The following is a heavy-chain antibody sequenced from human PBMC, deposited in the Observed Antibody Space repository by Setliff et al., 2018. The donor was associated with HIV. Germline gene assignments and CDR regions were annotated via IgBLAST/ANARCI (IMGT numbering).Heavy chain of an antibody. CDR1: GFTFSSFA. D-gene: IGHD2-21*02. CDR2: ISGRGGST. V-gene: IGHV3-23*01. CDR3: ASAGGGNSGTRWFDY. J-gene: IGHJ4*02. Sequence: GGSLRLSCAASGFTFSSFAMTWVRQAPGKGLEWVSAISGRGGSTYYADSVKGRFTVSRDNAKNSLYLHMNNLRAEDTAVYYCASAGGGNSGTRWFDYWGQGALVTVSS.